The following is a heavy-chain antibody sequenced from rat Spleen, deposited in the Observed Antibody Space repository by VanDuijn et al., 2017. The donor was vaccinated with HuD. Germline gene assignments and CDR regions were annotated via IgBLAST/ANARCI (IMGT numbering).Heavy chain of an antibody. J-gene: IGHJ2*01. CDR1: GFSLRNYG. Sequence: QVQLKESGPGLVQPSQTLSLTCTVSGFSLRNYGVIWVRLSPGKGLEWMGVIWGNGNTNYNSVLKSRLSISRDTSKSQVYLKMNSLQTEDTAMYFCARSDYSSPYYFDYWGQGVMVTVSS. D-gene: IGHD1-2*01. CDR2: IWGNGNT. V-gene: IGHV2-13*01. CDR3: ARSDYSSPYYFDY.